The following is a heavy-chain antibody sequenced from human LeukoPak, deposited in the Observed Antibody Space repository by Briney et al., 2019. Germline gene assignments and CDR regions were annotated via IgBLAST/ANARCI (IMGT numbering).Heavy chain of an antibody. D-gene: IGHD1-1*01. J-gene: IGHJ4*02. CDR1: GVTVSSNY. CDR2: IFSDGST. V-gene: IGHV3-53*01. Sequence: PGGSLRLSCAASGVTVSSNYMSWVRQAPGKGLEWVSVIFSDGSTYYANSVKGRFTISRDNSKSTLYLQMNSLRAEDTAVYYCARDDNWNDGVGFDYWGQGTLVTVSP. CDR3: ARDDNWNDGVGFDY.